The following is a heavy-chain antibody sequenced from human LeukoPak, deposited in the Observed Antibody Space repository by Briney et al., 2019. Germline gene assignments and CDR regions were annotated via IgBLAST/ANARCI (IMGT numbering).Heavy chain of an antibody. Sequence: GASVKVSCKASGYTFTSYDINWVRQATGQGLEWMGWMNPNSGNTGYAQKFQGRVTITRNTSISTAYMELSSLRSEDTAVYYCARVPHCSSTSCYPHYYYYYMDVWGKGTTVTISS. CDR1: GYTFTSYD. V-gene: IGHV1-8*03. J-gene: IGHJ6*03. CDR2: MNPNSGNT. D-gene: IGHD2-2*01. CDR3: ARVPHCSSTSCYPHYYYYYMDV.